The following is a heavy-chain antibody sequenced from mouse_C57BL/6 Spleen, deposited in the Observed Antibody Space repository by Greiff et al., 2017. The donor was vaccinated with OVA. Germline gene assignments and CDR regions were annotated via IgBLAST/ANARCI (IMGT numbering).Heavy chain of an antibody. CDR3: ARGYDYDRAWFAY. CDR1: GYTFTSYW. Sequence: QVHVKQPGTELVKPGASVKLSCKASGYTFTSYWMHWVKQRPGQGLEWIGNINPSNGGTNYNEKFKNKATLTVDKSSSTAYMQLSSLTSEDSAVYYCARGYDYDRAWFAYWGQGTLVTVSA. D-gene: IGHD2-4*01. V-gene: IGHV1-53*01. CDR2: INPSNGGT. J-gene: IGHJ3*01.